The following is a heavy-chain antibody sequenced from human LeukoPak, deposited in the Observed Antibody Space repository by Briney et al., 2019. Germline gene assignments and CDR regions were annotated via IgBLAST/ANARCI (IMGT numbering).Heavy chain of an antibody. J-gene: IGHJ4*02. D-gene: IGHD3-9*01. CDR2: IYYSGST. CDR3: ARSSYFDWLLPDY. CDR1: GGSISSSSYY. Sequence: SETLSLTCTVPGGSISSSSYYWGWIRQPPGKGLEWIGSIYYSGSTYYNPSLKSRVTISVDTSKNQFSLKLSSVTAADTAVYYCARSSYFDWLLPDYWGRGTLVTVSS. V-gene: IGHV4-39*07.